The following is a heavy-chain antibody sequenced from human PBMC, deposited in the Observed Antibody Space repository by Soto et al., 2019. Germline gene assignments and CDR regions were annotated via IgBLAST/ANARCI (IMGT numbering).Heavy chain of an antibody. Sequence: ASVKVSCKVSGYTLTELSMHWVRQAPGKGLEWMGGFDPEDGETIYAQKFQGRVTMTEDTSTDTAYMELSSLRSEDTAVYYCATDHCTNGVCWQFDYWGQGTLVTVSS. CDR2: FDPEDGET. CDR3: ATDHCTNGVCWQFDY. V-gene: IGHV1-24*01. CDR1: GYTLTELS. J-gene: IGHJ4*02. D-gene: IGHD2-8*01.